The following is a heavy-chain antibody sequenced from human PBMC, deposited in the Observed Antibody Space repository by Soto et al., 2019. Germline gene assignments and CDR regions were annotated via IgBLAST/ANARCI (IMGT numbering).Heavy chain of an antibody. CDR3: AGVQGDYFDRRGYFYPGHFYGLDD. J-gene: IGHJ6*02. V-gene: IGHV3-30*04. D-gene: IGHD3-22*01. Sequence: QVQLVESGGGVVQPGRSLRLSCAASGFTFSGHAFHWVRQAPGKGLQWVSLFSHDGSNKRYADSVKGRFTISRDNSDHTVFSQLSSLRKEDTATYHCAGVQGDYFDRRGYFYPGHFYGLDDWGRGTTVSV. CDR1: GFTFSGHA. CDR2: FSHDGSNK.